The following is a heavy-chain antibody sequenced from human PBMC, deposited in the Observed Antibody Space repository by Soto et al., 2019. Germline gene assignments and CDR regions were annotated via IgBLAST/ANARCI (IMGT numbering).Heavy chain of an antibody. CDR2: INPSGGST. J-gene: IGHJ4*02. V-gene: IGHV1-46*01. D-gene: IGHD2-2*01. CDR3: ARRGACISTSCSLDY. CDR1: GYSFTSYY. Sequence: ASVKGSCKASGYSFTSYYIHLVRQAPGQGLEWMGIINPSGGSTTYAQKFQGRVTMTRDTSTSTVYMELSSLRSEDTAVYYCARRGACISTSCSLDYWGQGTLVTVSS.